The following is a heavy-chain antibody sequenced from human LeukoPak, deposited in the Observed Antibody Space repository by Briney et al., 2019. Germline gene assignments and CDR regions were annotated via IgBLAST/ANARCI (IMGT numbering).Heavy chain of an antibody. J-gene: IGHJ6*02. CDR1: GGSISSGGYY. CDR3: AVIPRRRNVATIRSSYYYYGMDA. V-gene: IGHV4-31*03. D-gene: IGHD5-12*01. Sequence: SQTLSLTCTVSGGSISSGGYYWSWIRQHPGKGLEWIGYIYYSGSTYYNPSLKSRVTISVDTSKNQFSLKLSSVTAADTAVYYCAVIPRRRNVATIRSSYYYYGMDAWGQGTTVTVSS. CDR2: IYYSGST.